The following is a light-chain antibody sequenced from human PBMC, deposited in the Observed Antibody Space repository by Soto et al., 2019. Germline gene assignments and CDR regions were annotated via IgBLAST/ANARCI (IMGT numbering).Light chain of an antibody. Sequence: EIVLTQSPGTLSLSPWERATLSCRASQSVSDSSLAWYHQKPGQAPRLLIYGASTRATGIPARFSGSGSGTDFTLTISDVQPEDFALYYCHQRQSWPRTFGQGTKVDIK. V-gene: IGKV3-11*01. CDR2: GAS. CDR3: HQRQSWPRT. CDR1: QSVSDSS. J-gene: IGKJ1*01.